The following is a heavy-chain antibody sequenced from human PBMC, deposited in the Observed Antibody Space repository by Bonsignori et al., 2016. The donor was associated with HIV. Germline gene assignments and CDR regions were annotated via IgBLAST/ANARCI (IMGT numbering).Heavy chain of an antibody. V-gene: IGHV1-2*06. CDR3: ARHEKGVLGVGFDY. CDR2: FNPSNGGT. CDR1: GYIFTDYA. D-gene: IGHD1-26*01. J-gene: IGHJ4*01. Sequence: QVQLEQSGAEMRKPGASMKVSCRSSGYIFTDYAIQWVRQAPGQGLEWMGRFNPSNGGTTYAEKFQGRVSMTGDTSINTAHMELSRLTSDDTAVYFCARHEKGVLGVGFDYW.